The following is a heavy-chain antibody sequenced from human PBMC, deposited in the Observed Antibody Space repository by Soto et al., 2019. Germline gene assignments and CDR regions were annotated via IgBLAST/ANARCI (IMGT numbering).Heavy chain of an antibody. D-gene: IGHD2-15*01. CDR3: ASFGYCSGGSCYPSAFDI. CDR2: IYYSGST. Sequence: SSETLSLTCTVSGGSISSYYWSWIRQPPGKGLEWIGYIYYSGSTNYNPSLKSRVTISVDTSKNQFSLKLSSVTAADTAVYYCASFGYCSGGSCYPSAFDIWGQGTMVTVSS. V-gene: IGHV4-59*01. J-gene: IGHJ3*02. CDR1: GGSISSYY.